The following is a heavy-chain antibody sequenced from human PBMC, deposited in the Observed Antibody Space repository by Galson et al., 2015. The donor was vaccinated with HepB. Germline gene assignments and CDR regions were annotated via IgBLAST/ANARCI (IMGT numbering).Heavy chain of an antibody. J-gene: IGHJ4*02. CDR3: ARLGEGTSGWYGRTGFDY. D-gene: IGHD6-19*01. CDR2: IYPGDSDT. Sequence: QSGAEVKKPGESLKISCKGSGYSFTSYWIAWVRQMPGKGLEWMGIIYPGDSDTRYSPSFQGQVTISADKSINTAYLQWSSLKASDTAMYYCARLGEGTSGWYGRTGFDYWGQGTLVTVSS. CDR1: GYSFTSYW. V-gene: IGHV5-51*03.